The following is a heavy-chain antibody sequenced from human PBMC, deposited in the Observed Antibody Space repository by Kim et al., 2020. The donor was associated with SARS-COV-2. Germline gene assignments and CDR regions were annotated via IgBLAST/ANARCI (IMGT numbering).Heavy chain of an antibody. Sequence: GGSLRLSCAASGFTFSDQNMNWVRQAPGKGLEWISVISGSGDTKLYADSAKGRFTISRDNAKSSLYLHMNSLRDEDTAVYYCARGFSTSWIYYWGQGTL. J-gene: IGHJ4*02. CDR3: ARGFSTSWIYY. V-gene: IGHV3-48*02. CDR1: GFTFSDQN. D-gene: IGHD6-13*01. CDR2: ISGSGDTK.